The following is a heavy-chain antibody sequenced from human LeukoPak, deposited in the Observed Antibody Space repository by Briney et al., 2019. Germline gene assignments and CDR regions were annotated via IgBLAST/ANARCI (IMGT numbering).Heavy chain of an antibody. D-gene: IGHD4-17*01. J-gene: IGHJ5*02. CDR1: GYTFTGYY. CDR3: ARDRATVTLSRWFDP. V-gene: IGHV1-2*02. CDR2: VNPNSGGR. Sequence: AAVKVSCKAAGYTFTGYYMHWVRQAPGQGLEWMGWVNPNSGGRNYAQKVQGRVTMTRDTSISTAYMELRRLRSDATAVYYCARDRATVTLSRWFDPWGQGTLVTVSS.